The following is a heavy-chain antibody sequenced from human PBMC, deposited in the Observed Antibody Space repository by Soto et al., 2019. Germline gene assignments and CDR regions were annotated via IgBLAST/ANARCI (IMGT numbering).Heavy chain of an antibody. J-gene: IGHJ6*02. CDR1: GGSFSGYY. Sequence: ASETLSLTCAVYGGSFSGYYWSWIRQPPGKGLEWIGEINHSGSTNYNPSLKSRVTISVDTSKNQFSLKLSSVTAADTAVYYCARVLRYFDWLSSYGMDVWGQGTTVTVSS. CDR3: ARVLRYFDWLSSYGMDV. V-gene: IGHV4-34*01. D-gene: IGHD3-9*01. CDR2: INHSGST.